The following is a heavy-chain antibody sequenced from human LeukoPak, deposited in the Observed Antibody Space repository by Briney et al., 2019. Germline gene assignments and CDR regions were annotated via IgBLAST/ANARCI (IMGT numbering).Heavy chain of an antibody. V-gene: IGHV4-4*07. D-gene: IGHD6-13*01. CDR2: TYTSGST. CDR3: ARDAAPALQYSSSHYYFDS. J-gene: IGHJ4*02. CDR1: GGSISSYY. Sequence: PSETLSLTCTVSGGSISSYYWSWIRQPAGKGLEWIGRTYTSGSTNYNPSLKSRVTMSVDTSKNQFSLKLSSVTAADTAVYYCARDAAPALQYSSSHYYFDSWGRGTLVTVSS.